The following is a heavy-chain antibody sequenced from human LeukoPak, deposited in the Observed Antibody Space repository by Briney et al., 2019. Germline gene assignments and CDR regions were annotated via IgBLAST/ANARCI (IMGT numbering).Heavy chain of an antibody. CDR1: GYTFTNYD. CDR3: ARGRSPGTSMEYHYYMDV. V-gene: IGHV1-8*03. Sequence: ASVKVSCKASGYTFTNYDINWVRQATGQGLEWMGWMNPNSGTTSYAQKFLGRVTITRNTSISTTYMELSSLRSEDTAVYYCARGRSPGTSMEYHYYMDVWGKGTTVTVSS. D-gene: IGHD1-1*01. J-gene: IGHJ6*03. CDR2: MNPNSGTT.